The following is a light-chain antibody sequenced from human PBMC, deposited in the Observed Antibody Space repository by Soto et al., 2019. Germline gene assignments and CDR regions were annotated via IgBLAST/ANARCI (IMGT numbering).Light chain of an antibody. V-gene: IGLV2-23*02. CDR3: CSYAGSSTPLI. Sequence: QSALTQPASVSGSPGQSITISCTGTSGDVGSYNLVSWYQQHPGKAPKLMIYEVSKRPSGVSNRFSGSKSGNTASLTISGLQPKDEADYYCCSYAGSSTPLIFGTGTKVTVL. J-gene: IGLJ1*01. CDR2: EVS. CDR1: SGDVGSYNL.